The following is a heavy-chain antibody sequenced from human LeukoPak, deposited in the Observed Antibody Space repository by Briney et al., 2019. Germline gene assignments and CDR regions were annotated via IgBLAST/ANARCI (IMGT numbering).Heavy chain of an antibody. Sequence: GGSLRLSCAASGFTFSSYSMNWVRQAPGKGLEWVSSISSSSSYIYYADSVKGRFIISRDNAKNSLYLQMNSLRAEDTAVYYCASRRYSSGWFDDYWGQGTLVTVSS. D-gene: IGHD6-19*01. CDR2: ISSSSSYI. V-gene: IGHV3-21*01. J-gene: IGHJ4*02. CDR3: ASRRYSSGWFDDY. CDR1: GFTFSSYS.